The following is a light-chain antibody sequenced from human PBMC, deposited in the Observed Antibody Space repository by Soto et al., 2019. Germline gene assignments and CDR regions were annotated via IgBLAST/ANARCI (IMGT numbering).Light chain of an antibody. CDR2: AAS. V-gene: IGKV1-39*01. CDR3: QHSDSTLSWT. J-gene: IGKJ1*01. Sequence: DIQMTQSPSSLSASVGDRVTITCRASQSISSYLNWYQQKPGKAPKLLIYAASSLQSGVPSRFSGSGSGTDFTLTISSLQPEDFGTYYWQHSDSTLSWTVGQGTKVDIK. CDR1: QSISSY.